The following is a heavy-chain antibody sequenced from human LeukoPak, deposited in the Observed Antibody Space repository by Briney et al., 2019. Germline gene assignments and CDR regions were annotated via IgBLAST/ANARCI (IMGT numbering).Heavy chain of an antibody. CDR3: ARERGRIAARPHFQH. CDR1: GFTFSSYW. Sequence: RTGGSLRLSCAASGFTFSSYWMHWVRQAPGKGLVWVSRINSDGSSTSYADSVKGRFTISRDNAKNSLYLQMNSLRAEDTAVYYCARERGRIAARPHFQHWGQGTLVTVSS. CDR2: INSDGSST. J-gene: IGHJ1*01. V-gene: IGHV3-74*01. D-gene: IGHD6-6*01.